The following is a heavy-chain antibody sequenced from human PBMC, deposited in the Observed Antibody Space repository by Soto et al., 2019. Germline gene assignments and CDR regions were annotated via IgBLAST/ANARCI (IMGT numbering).Heavy chain of an antibody. CDR3: TTGGVLDGD. CDR2: IKSKTDGGAA. D-gene: IGHD3-10*01. J-gene: IGHJ4*02. V-gene: IGHV3-15*07. Sequence: EVQLVESGGGLVKPGGSLRLSCATSGFTFSKALMNWVRQAPGEGLEWVGRIKSKTDGGAADYAAPVKGRFTISRDDSKNTLYMQMNSLKTEDTAVYYCTTGGVLDGDWGQGTLVTVSS. CDR1: GFTFSKAL.